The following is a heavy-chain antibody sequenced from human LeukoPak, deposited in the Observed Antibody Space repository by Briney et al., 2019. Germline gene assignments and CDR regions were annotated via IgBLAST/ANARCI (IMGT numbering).Heavy chain of an antibody. CDR3: AKHRTVGATGYFDY. CDR1: GFTFSTYA. V-gene: IGHV3-23*01. CDR2: ISGGGGST. Sequence: PGGSLRLSCAASGFTFSTYAMSWVRQAPGKGLERVSGISGGGGSTYYPDSVKGRFTISRDHSKNTLYLQMNSLRAEDTAVYFCAKHRTVGATGYFDYWGQGALVTVSS. D-gene: IGHD1-26*01. J-gene: IGHJ4*02.